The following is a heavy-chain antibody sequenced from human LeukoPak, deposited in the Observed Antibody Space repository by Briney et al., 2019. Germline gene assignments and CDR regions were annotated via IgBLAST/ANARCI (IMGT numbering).Heavy chain of an antibody. D-gene: IGHD3-9*01. V-gene: IGHV3-30*18. CDR1: GFTFSRYG. J-gene: IGHJ3*02. CDR3: AKEINDILTGYHHDAFDI. CDR2: ISYDGSNK. Sequence: GGSLRLSCAASGFTFSRYGMHWVRQAPGKGVEWVAVISYDGSNKYYADSVKGRFTISRDNSKNTLYLQMNSLRAEDTAVYYCAKEINDILTGYHHDAFDIWGQGTMVTVSS.